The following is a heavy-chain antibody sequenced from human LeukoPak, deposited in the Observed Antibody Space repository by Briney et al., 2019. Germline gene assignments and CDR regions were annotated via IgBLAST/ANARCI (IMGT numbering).Heavy chain of an antibody. J-gene: IGHJ5*02. D-gene: IGHD3-3*01. CDR1: GFTFSSYW. CDR3: ARWAPGYYDFWSGYYDWFDP. CDR2: IKQDGSEK. Sequence: PGGSLRLSCAASGFTFSSYWMSWVRQAPGKGLEWVANIKQDGSEKYYVDSVKGRFTISRDNAKNSLYLQMNSLRAEDTAVYYCARWAPGYYDFWSGYYDWFDPWGQGTLVTVSS. V-gene: IGHV3-7*01.